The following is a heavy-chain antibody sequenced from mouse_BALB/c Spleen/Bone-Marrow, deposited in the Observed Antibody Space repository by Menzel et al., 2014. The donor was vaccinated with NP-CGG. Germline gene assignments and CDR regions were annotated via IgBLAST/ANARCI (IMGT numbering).Heavy chain of an antibody. CDR2: IDPENGDT. V-gene: IGHV14-4*02. CDR1: GFNIKDSY. D-gene: IGHD2-4*01. J-gene: IGHJ2*01. CDR3: KGYDYDVDSFDY. Sequence: EVKLVESGAELVRSGASVRLSCTAFGFNIKDSYIHWVRQRPEQGLEWIGWIDPENGDTEYAPKFQGKATMTADTSSNTAYLQLSSLTSEDTAVYYCKGYDYDVDSFDYWGQGTTLTVSS.